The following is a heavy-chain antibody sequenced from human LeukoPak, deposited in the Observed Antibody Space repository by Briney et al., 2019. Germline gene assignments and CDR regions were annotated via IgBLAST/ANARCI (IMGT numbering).Heavy chain of an antibody. CDR1: GYTFTSYY. V-gene: IGHV1-8*01. J-gene: IGHJ6*03. Sequence: ASVEVSCNACGYTFTSYYINWVRHATGKGLEWMGWMNPNSGNTGYAQKIQGRVTMTRNTSISTAYMQLNSLRSEDTAVYYCARGIELLWFRDHYYCMDVWGKGTTVTVSS. CDR2: MNPNSGNT. CDR3: ARGIELLWFRDHYYCMDV. D-gene: IGHD3-10*01.